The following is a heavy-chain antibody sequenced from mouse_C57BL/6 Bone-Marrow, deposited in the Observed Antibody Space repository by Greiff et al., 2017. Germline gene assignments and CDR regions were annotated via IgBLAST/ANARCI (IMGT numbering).Heavy chain of an antibody. Sequence: QVQLQQSGPELVKPGASVKISCKASGYAFSSSWMNWVKQRPGKGLEWIGRIYPGDGDTNYNGKFKGKATLTADKSSSTAYMQLSSLTSEESAVYFCARSTYYSNYGYYFDYGGQGTTLTVSS. CDR1: GYAFSSSW. CDR3: ARSTYYSNYGYYFDY. CDR2: IYPGDGDT. D-gene: IGHD2-5*01. V-gene: IGHV1-82*01. J-gene: IGHJ2*01.